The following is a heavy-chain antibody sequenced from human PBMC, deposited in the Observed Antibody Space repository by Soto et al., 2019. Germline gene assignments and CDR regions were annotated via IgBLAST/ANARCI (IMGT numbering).Heavy chain of an antibody. V-gene: IGHV3-66*01. D-gene: IGHD5-12*01. J-gene: IGHJ4*02. CDR3: ARELGGYDFRVVRY. CDR2: IYIGGST. CDR1: GFTVSSNY. Sequence: EVQLVESGGGLVQPGGSLRLSCAASGFTVSSNYMNWVRQAPGKGLEWVSVIYIGGSTYYADSVKGRFTISRDNSKNTLYLQMNSLRAEDTAVYYCARELGGYDFRVVRYWGQGTLVTVSS.